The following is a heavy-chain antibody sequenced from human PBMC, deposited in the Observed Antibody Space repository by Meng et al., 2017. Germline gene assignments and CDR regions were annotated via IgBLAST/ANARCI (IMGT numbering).Heavy chain of an antibody. Sequence: GGSLRLSCAASGLTFSSYAMSWVRQAPGKGLEWVSGIDGGGGSTWYADSVKGRFTISRDNSKNTLYLQMNSLRAEDTAVYYCAKDYYCVSGSHPIDYWGQGTLVTVSS. CDR2: IDGGGGST. D-gene: IGHD3-10*01. V-gene: IGHV3-23*01. CDR1: GLTFSSYA. CDR3: AKDYYCVSGSHPIDY. J-gene: IGHJ4*02.